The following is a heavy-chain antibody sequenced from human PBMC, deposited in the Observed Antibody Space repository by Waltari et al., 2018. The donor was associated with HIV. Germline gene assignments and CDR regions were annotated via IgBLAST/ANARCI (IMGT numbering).Heavy chain of an antibody. CDR1: GFTFSSHW. V-gene: IGHV3-7*01. Sequence: EVQLVESGGGLVQPGGSLRLSCAASGFTFSSHWMTWVRQGPGKGLEWVASIKQDGSEKYYVDSVKGRFTISRDNAKNSLYLQMNSLRAEDTAVYYCARRGARIVGAHPFDYWGQGTLVTVSS. D-gene: IGHD1-26*01. CDR3: ARRGARIVGAHPFDY. J-gene: IGHJ4*02. CDR2: IKQDGSEK.